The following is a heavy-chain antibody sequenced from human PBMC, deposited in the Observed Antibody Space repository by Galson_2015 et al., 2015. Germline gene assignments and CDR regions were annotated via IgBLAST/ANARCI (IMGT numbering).Heavy chain of an antibody. Sequence: SLRLSCAASGFTFRTYWMSWVRQSPEKGLEWVANIDQRGSDKYYLDSVRGRFTISRDNAKNSLYLQMNSLGVEDTAVYYCARGDSGWYWATWFDPWGQGTLVTVSS. CDR2: IDQRGSDK. V-gene: IGHV3-7*01. CDR1: GFTFRTYW. CDR3: ARGDSGWYWATWFDP. J-gene: IGHJ5*02. D-gene: IGHD6-13*01.